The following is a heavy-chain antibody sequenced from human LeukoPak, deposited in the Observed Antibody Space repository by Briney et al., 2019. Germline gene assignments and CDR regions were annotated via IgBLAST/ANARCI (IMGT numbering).Heavy chain of an antibody. CDR1: GYSISSGYY. V-gene: IGHV4-38-2*02. D-gene: IGHD3-10*01. J-gene: IGHJ4*02. CDR2: IYHSGST. Sequence: SETLSLTCAVSGYSISSGYYWGWIRQPPGKGLEWIGSIYHSGSTYYNPSPKSRVTISVDTSKNQFSLKLSSVTAADTAVYYCARDSRGFGEFDWGQGTLVTVSS. CDR3: ARDSRGFGEFD.